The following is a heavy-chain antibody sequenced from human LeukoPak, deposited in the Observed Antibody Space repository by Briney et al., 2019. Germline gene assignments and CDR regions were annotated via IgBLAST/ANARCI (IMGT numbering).Heavy chain of an antibody. D-gene: IGHD3-16*01. CDR1: GFIVSSNY. CDR2: IYSGGST. V-gene: IGHV3-53*01. J-gene: IGHJ6*04. Sequence: GGSLRLSCAASGFIVSSNYMTWVRQAPGKGLEWVSVIYSGGSTSYADSVKGRFTISRDQSKNTVYLQMSNLRAEDTAVYFCAGGGVWDVWGKGATVTVSS. CDR3: AGGGVWDV.